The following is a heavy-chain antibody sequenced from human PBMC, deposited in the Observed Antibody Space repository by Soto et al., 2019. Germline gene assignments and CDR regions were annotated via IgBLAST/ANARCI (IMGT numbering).Heavy chain of an antibody. J-gene: IGHJ4*02. D-gene: IGHD3-22*01. V-gene: IGHV3-23*01. CDR2: INNNSGRK. CDR3: AKDGDYEYFDY. Sequence: GGSLRLSCAASGFSFRSYTINWVRQAPGKGLEWVSSINNNSGRKYYADSVKGRFTISRDNSKNTLFLQMNSLKAEDTAVYFCAKDGDYEYFDYWGQGTQVTVSS. CDR1: GFSFRSYT.